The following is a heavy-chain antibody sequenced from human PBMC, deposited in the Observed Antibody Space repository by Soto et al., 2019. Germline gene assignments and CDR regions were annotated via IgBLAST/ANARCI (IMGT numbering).Heavy chain of an antibody. CDR2: FFIGGNT. Sequence: SETLSLTCTVSGGSISSSTYYWGWMRQPPGKGLEWIASFFIGGNTYYNPSLKSRVNISVDTSKNQFSLKLSSVTAADTSVYYCARHNYGSGITYFDYWGLGTLVTVSS. J-gene: IGHJ4*02. CDR3: ARHNYGSGITYFDY. CDR1: GGSISSSTYY. D-gene: IGHD3-10*01. V-gene: IGHV4-39*01.